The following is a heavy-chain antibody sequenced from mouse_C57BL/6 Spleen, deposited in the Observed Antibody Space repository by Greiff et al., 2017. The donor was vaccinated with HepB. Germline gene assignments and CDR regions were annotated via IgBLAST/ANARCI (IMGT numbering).Heavy chain of an antibody. V-gene: IGHV5-6*01. Sequence: EVKLVESGGDLVKPGGSLKLSCAASGFTFSSYGMSWVRQTPDKRLEWVATISSGGSYTYYPDSVKGRFTISRDNAKNTLYLQMSSLKSEDTAMYYCARQESTPLWCAYWGQGTLVTVSA. CDR2: ISSGGSYT. D-gene: IGHD2-1*01. J-gene: IGHJ3*01. CDR1: GFTFSSYG. CDR3: ARQESTPLWCAY.